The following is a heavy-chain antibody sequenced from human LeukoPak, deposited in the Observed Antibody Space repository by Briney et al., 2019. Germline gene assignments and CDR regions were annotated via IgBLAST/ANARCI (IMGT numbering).Heavy chain of an antibody. V-gene: IGHV3-21*06. CDR1: GLTFSTSG. D-gene: IGHD1-14*01. J-gene: IGHJ4*02. Sequence: GGSLRLSCTASGLTFSTSGFNWVRQAPGKGLVWVASIGPTGSDRYHADSIKGRFTISRDNANNFLYLQMNSLRAEDTAVYYCATETNGRHYDYWGQGTLLTVSS. CDR3: ATETNGRHYDY. CDR2: IGPTGSDR.